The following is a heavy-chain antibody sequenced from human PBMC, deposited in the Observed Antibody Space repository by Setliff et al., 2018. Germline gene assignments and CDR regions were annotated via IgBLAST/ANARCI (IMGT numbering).Heavy chain of an antibody. J-gene: IGHJ1*01. D-gene: IGHD3-22*01. CDR2: FDPEDGET. V-gene: IGHV1-24*01. Sequence: GASVKVSCKVSGYTLTELSMHWVRQAPGKGLEWMGGFDPEDGETIYAQKFQGRVTMTEDTSTDTAYMELSSLRSEDTAVYYCATYVGITYYYDSSGYPTHFQHWGQGTLVTVSS. CDR1: GYTLTELS. CDR3: ATYVGITYYYDSSGYPTHFQH.